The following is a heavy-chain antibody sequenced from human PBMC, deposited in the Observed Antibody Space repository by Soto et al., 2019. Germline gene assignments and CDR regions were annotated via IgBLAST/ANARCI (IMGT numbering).Heavy chain of an antibody. D-gene: IGHD3-22*01. CDR1: GASISSPHYY. V-gene: IGHV4-30-4*01. CDR3: AREPKQNYDSSPWNGGFDS. J-gene: IGHJ4*02. Sequence: SETLSLTCTVSGASISSPHYYWTWIRQPPGKGREWVGYIYYTGNNFYNPALKSRVAMSVDPSTNQFSLKLASVTDADTAVYFCAREPKQNYDSSPWNGGFDSWGPGTLVTVSS. CDR2: IYYTGNN.